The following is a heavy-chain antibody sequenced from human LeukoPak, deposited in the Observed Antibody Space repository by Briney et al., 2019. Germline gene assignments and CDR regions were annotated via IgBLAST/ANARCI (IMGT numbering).Heavy chain of an antibody. CDR2: IYYSGST. CDR3: ARVGVDTATEHAFDI. J-gene: IGHJ3*02. Sequence: SENLSRTCTVSGGSISSGGYYWSWIRQHPGKGLEWIGYIYYSGSTYYNPSLKSRVTISVDTSKNQFSLKLSSVTAADTAVYYCARVGVDTATEHAFDIWGQGTMVTVSS. CDR1: GGSISSGGYY. D-gene: IGHD5-18*01. V-gene: IGHV4-31*03.